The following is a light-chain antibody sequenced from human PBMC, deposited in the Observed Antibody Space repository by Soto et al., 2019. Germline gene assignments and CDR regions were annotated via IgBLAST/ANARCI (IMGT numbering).Light chain of an antibody. Sequence: DVQMTQSPSSVSASVGDRVTITCRTSQTISSYLNWYQQKPGRAPKFLIYAASSLQSGVPSRFSGSGSGPDFTLTISSLQPEDFATYYCQQSYNTPYTFGQGTKVEIK. V-gene: IGKV1-39*01. CDR1: QTISSY. J-gene: IGKJ2*01. CDR3: QQSYNTPYT. CDR2: AAS.